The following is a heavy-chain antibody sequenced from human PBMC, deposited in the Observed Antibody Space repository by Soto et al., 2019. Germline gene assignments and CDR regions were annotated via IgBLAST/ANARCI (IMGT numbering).Heavy chain of an antibody. CDR3: AREKDSSGYYYYFDY. Sequence: PSETLSLTCTVSGGSIISGGYYWSLTRQHPGKGLEWIGYIYYSGSTYYNPSLKSRVTISVDTSKNQFSLKLSSVTAADTAVYYCAREKDSSGYYYYFDYWGQGTLVTVSS. CDR1: GGSIISGGYY. CDR2: IYYSGST. D-gene: IGHD3-22*01. J-gene: IGHJ4*02. V-gene: IGHV4-31*03.